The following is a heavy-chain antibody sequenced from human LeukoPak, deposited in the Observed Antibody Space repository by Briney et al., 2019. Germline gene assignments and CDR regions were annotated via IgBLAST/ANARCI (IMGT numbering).Heavy chain of an antibody. Sequence: PSETLSLICTVSGGSISSSSYYWGWIRQPPGKGLEWIGSIYYSGSTYYNPSLKSRVTISVDTSKNQFSLKLSSVTAADTAVYYCARYCSGGSCFNQIGRGDDYWGQGTLVTVSS. CDR3: ARYCSGGSCFNQIGRGDDY. D-gene: IGHD2-15*01. J-gene: IGHJ4*02. CDR1: GGSISSSSYY. CDR2: IYYSGST. V-gene: IGHV4-39*01.